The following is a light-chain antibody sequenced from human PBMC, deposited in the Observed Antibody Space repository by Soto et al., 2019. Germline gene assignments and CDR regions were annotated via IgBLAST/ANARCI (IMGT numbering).Light chain of an antibody. Sequence: EIVMTQSPATLSLSPGESVTLSCRASQNIWNKLAWYQQKPGQTPRLLIFDASARATGVPARLSGSGSETEFTLTISRLQSEDFAVYYCQNYNDWPLTCGGGTKVDIK. V-gene: IGKV3-15*01. J-gene: IGKJ4*01. CDR3: QNYNDWPLT. CDR2: DAS. CDR1: QNIWNK.